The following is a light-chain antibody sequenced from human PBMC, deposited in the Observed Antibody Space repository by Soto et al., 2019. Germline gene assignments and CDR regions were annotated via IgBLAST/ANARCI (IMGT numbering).Light chain of an antibody. V-gene: IGKV3-11*01. Sequence: EIVLTQSPATLSLSPVERATLSCRASQSVNSYLAWYQQKPGQAPRLLIYDASIRATGIPARFSGSGSGTDFTLTISSLEPEDFAVYYCQQRSNWPPSGFTFGPGSKVDI. CDR3: QQRSNWPPSGFT. CDR2: DAS. CDR1: QSVNSY. J-gene: IGKJ3*01.